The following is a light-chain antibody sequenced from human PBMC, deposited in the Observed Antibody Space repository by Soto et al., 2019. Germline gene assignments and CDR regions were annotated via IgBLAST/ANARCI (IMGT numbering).Light chain of an antibody. CDR1: QSVWNNY. J-gene: IGKJ1*01. V-gene: IGKV3-20*01. CDR3: EHYGSSPQT. CDR2: GAS. Sequence: EIVLTQSPGTLSLSPGERATLSCRASQSVWNNYLAWYQQQPGQAPRLLIYGASSRATGIPDKFSGSGSGTYFTLTISSLEPEDFAVYYCEHYGSSPQTFGQATKVVIK.